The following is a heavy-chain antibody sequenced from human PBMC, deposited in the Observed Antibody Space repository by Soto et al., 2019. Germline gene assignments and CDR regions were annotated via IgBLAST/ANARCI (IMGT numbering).Heavy chain of an antibody. V-gene: IGHV1-3*01. Sequence: ASVKVSCKASGYTFTSYAMHWVRQAPGQRLEWMGWINAGNGNTKYSQKFQGRVTITRDTSASTAYMELSSLRSEDTAVYYCARGEPQYRTNWFDPWGQGTLVTVSS. J-gene: IGHJ5*02. CDR1: GYTFTSYA. CDR2: INAGNGNT. CDR3: ARGEPQYRTNWFDP. D-gene: IGHD1-1*01.